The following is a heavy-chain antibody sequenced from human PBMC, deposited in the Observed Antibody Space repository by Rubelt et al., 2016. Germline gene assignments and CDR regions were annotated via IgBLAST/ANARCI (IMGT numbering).Heavy chain of an antibody. J-gene: IGHJ5*02. Sequence: QLQLQESGPGLVKPSETLSLTCTVSGGSISSSSYYWGWIRQAPGKGLEWVSYITASGGARYYADAVKGRFTVSRDNAKNLLYLQMNNVTDDDTALYYCVRDEYGVGGDPWGQGTLVTVSS. V-gene: IGHV4-61*05. CDR2: ITASGGAR. D-gene: IGHD2/OR15-2a*01. CDR3: VRDEYGVGGDP. CDR1: GGSISSSSYY.